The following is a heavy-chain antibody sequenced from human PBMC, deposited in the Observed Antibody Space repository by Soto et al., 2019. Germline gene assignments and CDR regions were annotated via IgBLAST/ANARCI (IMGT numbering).Heavy chain of an antibody. J-gene: IGHJ6*02. Sequence: PGGSLRLSCSASGFTFSDSYMSWIRQAPGKGLEWVSYISSTGRTIYYADSVKGRFTISRDNAKNSLYLQMNSLRAEDTAIFYCARYSFGYADVWGQGTTVTVSS. D-gene: IGHD5-18*01. CDR2: ISSTGRTI. CDR3: ARYSFGYADV. V-gene: IGHV3-11*01. CDR1: GFTFSDSY.